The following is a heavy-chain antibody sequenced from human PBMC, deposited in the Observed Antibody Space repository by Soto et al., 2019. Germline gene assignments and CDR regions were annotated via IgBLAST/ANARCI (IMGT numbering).Heavy chain of an antibody. Sequence: SVKVSCKASGGTFSNHAISWVRQAPGQGPEWMGGIIPLAGTTNYVQKFQGRVTITTDESMSTAYMELNSLRYEDTAVYYCARGPDRSGFYLFDCWGQGTLVTVSS. CDR2: IIPLAGTT. V-gene: IGHV1-69*05. CDR3: ARGPDRSGFYLFDC. D-gene: IGHD3-22*01. CDR1: GGTFSNHA. J-gene: IGHJ4*02.